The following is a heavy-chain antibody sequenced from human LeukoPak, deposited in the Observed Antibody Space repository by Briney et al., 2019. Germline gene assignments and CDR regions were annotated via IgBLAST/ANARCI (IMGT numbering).Heavy chain of an antibody. CDR1: GGTFSSYA. J-gene: IGHJ6*02. Sequence: SVKVSCKASGGTFSSYAISWVRQAPGQGLEWMGGIIPIFGTANYAQKFQGRVTMTRNTSISTAYMELSSLRSEDTAVYYCARGRWGGSYYGMDVWGQGTTVTVSS. V-gene: IGHV1-69*05. CDR2: IIPIFGTA. CDR3: ARGRWGGSYYGMDV. D-gene: IGHD3-10*01.